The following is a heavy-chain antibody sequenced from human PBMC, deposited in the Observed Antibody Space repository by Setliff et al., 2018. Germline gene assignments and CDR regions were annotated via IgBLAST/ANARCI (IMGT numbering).Heavy chain of an antibody. J-gene: IGHJ4*02. CDR1: GYAFSAYY. Sequence: ASVKVSCKASGYAFSAYYIYWVRQAPGQGLEWMGWINPNNGGTNYAPKFQGSVTMTRDTFISAVYMELHSVTSDDAAIYYCARAYTNMVNYFDHWGQGTLVTVSS. CDR2: INPNNGGT. CDR3: ARAYTNMVNYFDH. D-gene: IGHD2-2*02. V-gene: IGHV1-2*02.